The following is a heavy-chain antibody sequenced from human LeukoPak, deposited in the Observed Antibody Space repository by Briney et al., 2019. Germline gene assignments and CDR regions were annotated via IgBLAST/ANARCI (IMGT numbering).Heavy chain of an antibody. V-gene: IGHV1-18*01. J-gene: IGHJ4*02. CDR1: GYTFTNYG. CDR2: ISCYDGNT. Sequence: GASVKVSCKASGYTFTNYGISRVRQAPGQRPEWMGWISCYDGNTKYAQRLQGRVTLTTDTSTRIVYMELTSLRRDDTAVYYCARERGGVSFKGDYWGQGTLLTVSP. CDR3: ARERGGVSFKGDY. D-gene: IGHD3-16*01.